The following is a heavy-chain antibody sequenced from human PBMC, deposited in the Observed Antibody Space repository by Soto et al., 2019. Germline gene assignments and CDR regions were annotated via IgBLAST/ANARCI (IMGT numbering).Heavy chain of an antibody. V-gene: IGHV1-8*01. CDR3: ARATYYYGSGSYYPQNSFDY. J-gene: IGHJ4*02. CDR1: GYTFTSYD. D-gene: IGHD3-10*01. Sequence: QVQLVQSGAEVKKPGASVKVSCKASGYTFTSYDINWVRQATGQGLEWKGWMNPNSGNTGYAQKFQGRVTMTRNTSISTAYMEMSSLRSEDTAVYYCARATYYYGSGSYYPQNSFDYWGQGTLVTVSS. CDR2: MNPNSGNT.